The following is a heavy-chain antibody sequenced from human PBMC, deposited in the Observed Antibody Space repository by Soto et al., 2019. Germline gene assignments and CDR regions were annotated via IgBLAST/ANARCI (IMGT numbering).Heavy chain of an antibody. CDR1: GFTFSSYA. J-gene: IGHJ6*02. D-gene: IGHD5-18*01. V-gene: IGHV3-23*01. CDR2: ISGSGGST. CDR3: AKDLKDTAMVTYYYYGMDV. Sequence: GGSLRLSCAASGFTFSSYAMSWVRQAPGKGLEWVSAISGSGGSTYYADSVKGRFTISRDNSKNTLYLQMNSLRAEDTAVYYCAKDLKDTAMVTYYYYGMDVWGQGTTVTVSS.